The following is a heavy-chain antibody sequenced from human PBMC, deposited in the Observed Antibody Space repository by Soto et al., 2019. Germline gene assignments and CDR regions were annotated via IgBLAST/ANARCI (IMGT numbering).Heavy chain of an antibody. D-gene: IGHD3-10*01. J-gene: IGHJ2*01. V-gene: IGHV3-53*01. CDR1: GFTVSSNY. CDR3: ARDYGYYWYFDL. CDR2: IYSGGST. Sequence: EVQLVESGGGLIQPGGSLKLSCEPSGFTVSSNYMSWVRQAPGKGLEWVSVIYSGGSTYYADSVKGRFTISRDNSKNTLYLQMNSLRAEDTAVYYCARDYGYYWYFDLWGRGTLVTVSS.